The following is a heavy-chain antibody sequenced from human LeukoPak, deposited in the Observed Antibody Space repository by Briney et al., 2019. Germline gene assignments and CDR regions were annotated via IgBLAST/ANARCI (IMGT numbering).Heavy chain of an antibody. J-gene: IGHJ3*02. CDR2: ISAYNGNT. Sequence: ASVKVSCKASGYTFTSYGISWVRQAPGQGLEWMGWISAYNGNTNYAQKLQGRVTLTTDTSTSTAYMELRSLRSDDTAVYYCARANQAVDAFDIWGQGTMVTVSS. CDR1: GYTFTSYG. V-gene: IGHV1-18*01. D-gene: IGHD4-17*01. CDR3: ARANQAVDAFDI.